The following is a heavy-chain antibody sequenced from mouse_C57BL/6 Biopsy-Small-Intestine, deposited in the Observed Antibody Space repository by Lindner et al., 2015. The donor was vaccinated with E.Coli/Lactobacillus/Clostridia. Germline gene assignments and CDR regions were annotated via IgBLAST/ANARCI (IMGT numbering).Heavy chain of an antibody. CDR1: GFSIKDDY. V-gene: IGHV14-3*01. J-gene: IGHJ4*01. D-gene: IGHD2-4*01. Sequence: VQLQESGAEVVRPGASVKLSCTASGFSIKDDYIHWVKQRPEQGLEWIGRIDPANGNTKYAPKFQDKATMTADTSSNTAYLQLISLTSEDTAVYYCGSDDSYAMDYWGQGTSVTVSS. CDR2: IDPANGNT. CDR3: GSDDSYAMDY.